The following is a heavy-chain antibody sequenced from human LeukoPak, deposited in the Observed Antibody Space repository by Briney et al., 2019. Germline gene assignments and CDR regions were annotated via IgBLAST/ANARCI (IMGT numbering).Heavy chain of an antibody. J-gene: IGHJ4*02. Sequence: GESLKISCKGSGYTFTNYWIGWVRQMPGKGLEFMGIIYPGDSDTRYSPSFQGQVTISVDKSINTAYLQWSSLKASDSAMYYCARTNKYYYDSSGYYPFDYWGQGTLVTVSS. CDR2: IYPGDSDT. V-gene: IGHV5-51*01. D-gene: IGHD3-22*01. CDR3: ARTNKYYYDSSGYYPFDY. CDR1: GYTFTNYW.